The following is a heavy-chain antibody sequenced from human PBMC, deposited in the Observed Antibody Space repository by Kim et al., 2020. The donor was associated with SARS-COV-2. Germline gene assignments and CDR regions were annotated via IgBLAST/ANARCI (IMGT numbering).Heavy chain of an antibody. D-gene: IGHD6-13*01. CDR1: GFTFSDYY. CDR3: ARDASRSSSLPLSPFDY. Sequence: GGSLRLSCVTSGFTFSDYYMSWIRQAPGKGLEWVSYLGPTVNTSTIYYADSVKGRFTISRDNAKNSLYQQLDSLTAEDSAVYYCARDASRSSSLPLSPFDYWGPGTLVTVSS. CDR2: LGPTVNTSTI. J-gene: IGHJ4*02. V-gene: IGHV3-11*01.